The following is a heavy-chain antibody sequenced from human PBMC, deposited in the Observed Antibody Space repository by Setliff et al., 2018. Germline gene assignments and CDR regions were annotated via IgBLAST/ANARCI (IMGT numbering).Heavy chain of an antibody. D-gene: IGHD3-22*01. V-gene: IGHV4-61*02. CDR1: GGSVSSGSYY. J-gene: IGHJ4*02. Sequence: SETLSLTCTVSGGSVSSGSYYRSWIRQPAGKGLEWIGRIYTSGSTNYNPSLKSRVAISVDTSKNQFSLRLSSVTAADTAVYYCAKEGYYDHFGYYHYYFDFWGQGTLVTVS. CDR3: AKEGYYDHFGYYHYYFDF. CDR2: IYTSGST.